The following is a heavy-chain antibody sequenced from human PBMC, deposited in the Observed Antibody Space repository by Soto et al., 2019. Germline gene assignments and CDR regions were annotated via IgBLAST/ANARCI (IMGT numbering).Heavy chain of an antibody. J-gene: IGHJ4*02. CDR1: GYTFTSYG. Sequence: ASVKVSCKASGYTFTSYGISWVRQAPGQGLEWMGWISAYNGRTIYAEKFQGRLTFTRDTSTATDYMQLSSLRSEDTAVYYCAKNPGYYYDSTGYHFDYWGQGTLVTVSS. D-gene: IGHD3-22*01. CDR2: ISAYNGRT. CDR3: AKNPGYYYDSTGYHFDY. V-gene: IGHV1-18*01.